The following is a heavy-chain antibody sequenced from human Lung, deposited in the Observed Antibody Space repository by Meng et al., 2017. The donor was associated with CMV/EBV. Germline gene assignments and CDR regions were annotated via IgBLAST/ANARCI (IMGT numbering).Heavy chain of an antibody. V-gene: IGHV4-34*01. D-gene: IGHD3-3*01. CDR2: INHSGST. CDR1: GGSFSGYY. J-gene: IGHJ4*02. CDR3: ARGRYDFWSGYYRGYFDY. Sequence: SXTXSLXXAVYGGSFSGYYWSWIRQPPGKGLEWIGEINHSGSTNYNPSLKSRVTISVDTSKNQFSLKLSSVTAADTAVYYCARGRYDFWSGYYRGYFDYLGQGXLVTFSS.